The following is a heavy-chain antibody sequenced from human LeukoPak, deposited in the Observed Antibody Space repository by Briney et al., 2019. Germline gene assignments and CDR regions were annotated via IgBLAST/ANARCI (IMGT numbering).Heavy chain of an antibody. CDR3: ARDYSGYYDY. CDR1: GGSISSSNW. J-gene: IGHJ4*02. CDR2: IYHSGST. V-gene: IGHV4-4*02. D-gene: IGHD3-22*01. Sequence: SETLSLTCAVSGGSISSSNWWSWVRQPPGKGLEWIGEIYHSGSTNYNPSLKSRVTISVDTSKNQFSLKLSSVTAADTAVYYCARDYSGYYDYWGQGTLVTVSS.